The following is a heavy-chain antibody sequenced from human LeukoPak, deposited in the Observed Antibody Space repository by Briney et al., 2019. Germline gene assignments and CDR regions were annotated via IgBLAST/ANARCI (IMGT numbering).Heavy chain of an antibody. Sequence: KPSETLSLTCTVSGGSISSYYWSWIRQPQGKGLEWIGYIYYSGSTNYNPSLKSRVTISVDTSKNQFSLKLSSVTAADTAVYYCARGRWLQLGAFDIWGQGTMVTVSS. D-gene: IGHD5-24*01. CDR3: ARGRWLQLGAFDI. CDR2: IYYSGST. CDR1: GGSISSYY. J-gene: IGHJ3*02. V-gene: IGHV4-59*01.